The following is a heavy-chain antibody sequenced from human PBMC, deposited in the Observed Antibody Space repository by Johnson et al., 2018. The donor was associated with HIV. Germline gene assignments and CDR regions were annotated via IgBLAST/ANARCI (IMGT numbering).Heavy chain of an antibody. CDR2: INWNGGST. CDR1: GFTFDDYA. Sequence: VQLVESGGGVVRPGGSLRLSCAASGFTFDDYAMSWVRQGPRKGLEWVSGINWNGGSTGYVASVTGRFTLSSDNTKNSLYLQMNTLRAEDTAVYYCARWIVGTGNLPSEWCAFDIWGQGTMVTVAS. V-gene: IGHV3-20*04. CDR3: ARWIVGTGNLPSEWCAFDI. D-gene: IGHD1-26*01. J-gene: IGHJ3*02.